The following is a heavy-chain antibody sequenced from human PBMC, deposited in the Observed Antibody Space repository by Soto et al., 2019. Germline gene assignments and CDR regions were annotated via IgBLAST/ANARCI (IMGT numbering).Heavy chain of an antibody. D-gene: IGHD2-21*01. CDR1: GGSFRTYA. CDR2: IIPMLAAP. V-gene: IGHV1-69*01. J-gene: IGHJ2*01. Sequence: QGQLVQSGAEVKKPGSSVKVSCRASGGSFRTYAINWVRQAPGQGLEWMGGIIPMLAAPTYAQKFQGRLTITADESTTTVYMELSSLTSEDTAVYYCASVGPPSPSVIWFFDLWGRGPLFPVSS. CDR3: ASVGPPSPSVIWFFDL.